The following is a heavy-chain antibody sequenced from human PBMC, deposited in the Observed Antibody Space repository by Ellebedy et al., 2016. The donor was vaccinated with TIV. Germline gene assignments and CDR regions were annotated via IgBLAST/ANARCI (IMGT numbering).Heavy chain of an antibody. CDR2: IKTRPEGSAT. D-gene: IGHD1-7*01. V-gene: IGHV3-15*01. J-gene: IGHJ6*02. Sequence: GGSLRLSCAASGFTFSSYAMSWVRQAPGKGLEWLGRIKTRPEGSATEVAPLVKGRFTISRDDSRNSLYLQMNSLRAEDTAVYYCAKWNFGHPNYGMDVWGQGTTVTVSS. CDR1: GFTFSSYA. CDR3: AKWNFGHPNYGMDV.